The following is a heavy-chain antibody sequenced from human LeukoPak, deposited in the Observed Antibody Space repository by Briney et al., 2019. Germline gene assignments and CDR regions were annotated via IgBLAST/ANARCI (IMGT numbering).Heavy chain of an antibody. D-gene: IGHD3-16*01. CDR2: ISSSSSYI. CDR3: ARDQSSPYVS. Sequence: PGGSLRLSCATSGLTFSSFAMNWVRQAPGKGLEWVSSISSSSSYIYHADSVKGRFTISRDNAKNSLYLQMNSLRAEDTAVYFCARDQSSPYVSWGQGTLVTVSS. V-gene: IGHV3-21*01. J-gene: IGHJ4*02. CDR1: GLTFSSFA.